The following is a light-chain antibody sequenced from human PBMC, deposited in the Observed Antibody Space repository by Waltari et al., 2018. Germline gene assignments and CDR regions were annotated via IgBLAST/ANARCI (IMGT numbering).Light chain of an antibody. CDR3: LQRYSWPRT. V-gene: IGKV3-11*01. CDR2: DVS. CDR1: QNVDRE. Sequence: EIVLTQSPATLSLSPGESATLSCRASQNVDRELAWYQHKHGQPPRLVIYDVSDRATGIPARFRGGGSGTDFTLSISRREPEDLAVYYCLQRYSWPRTFGQGTKLE. J-gene: IGKJ2*01.